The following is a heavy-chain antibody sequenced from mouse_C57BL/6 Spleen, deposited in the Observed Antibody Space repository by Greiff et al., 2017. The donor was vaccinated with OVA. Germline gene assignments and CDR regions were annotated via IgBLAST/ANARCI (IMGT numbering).Heavy chain of an antibody. J-gene: IGHJ2*01. CDR2: IYPGSGST. CDR3: ARFQLYYFDY. V-gene: IGHV1-55*01. D-gene: IGHD4-1*02. Sequence: QVQLQQPGTELVKPGASVKLSCKASGYTFTSYWITWVKQRPGQGLEWIGDIYPGSGSTNYNEKFKSKATLTVDTSSSTAYMQLSSLTSEDSAVYYCARFQLYYFDYWGQGTTLTVSS. CDR1: GYTFTSYW.